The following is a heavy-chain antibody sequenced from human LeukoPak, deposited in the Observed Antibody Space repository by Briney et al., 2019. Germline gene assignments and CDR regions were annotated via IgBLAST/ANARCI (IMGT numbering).Heavy chain of an antibody. CDR3: AKDGYSGNSFDY. CDR1: RFTFSSYG. D-gene: IGHD4-23*01. Sequence: GGSLRLSCAASRFTFSSYGMHWVRQAPGKGLEGVAFIRYDGSNKYYTNSVKGRFTISRDNSKNTLYLQMNSLRAEDTAVYYCAKDGYSGNSFDYWGQGTLVTVSS. CDR2: IRYDGSNK. J-gene: IGHJ4*02. V-gene: IGHV3-30*02.